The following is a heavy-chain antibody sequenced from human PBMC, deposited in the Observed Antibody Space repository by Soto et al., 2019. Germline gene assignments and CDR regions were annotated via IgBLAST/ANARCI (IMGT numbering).Heavy chain of an antibody. CDR2: IHTGGQSI. Sequence: GGSLRLSCEASGFDFSRSEMNWVRQVPGKGLEWIAYIHTGGQSIYYADSVRNRFTISRDNAKNSLYLQMNSLRAEDTAVYYCARDRGYDAHDYYYNAMDVWGQGTTVTVSS. CDR1: GFDFSRSE. J-gene: IGHJ6*02. D-gene: IGHD2-15*01. CDR3: ARDRGYDAHDYYYNAMDV. V-gene: IGHV3-48*03.